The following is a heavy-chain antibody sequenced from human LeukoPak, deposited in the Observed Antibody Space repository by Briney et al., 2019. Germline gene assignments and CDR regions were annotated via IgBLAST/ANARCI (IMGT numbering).Heavy chain of an antibody. J-gene: IGHJ4*02. D-gene: IGHD5-12*01. V-gene: IGHV3-30*04. CDR3: ARPARSGYDWESFDY. CDR1: GFTFSSYA. Sequence: GGSLRLSCAASGFTFSSYAMHWVRQAPGKGLEWVAVISYDGSNKYYADSVKGRFTISRDNSKNALYLQMNSLRAEDTAVYYCARPARSGYDWESFDYWGQGTLLTVSS. CDR2: ISYDGSNK.